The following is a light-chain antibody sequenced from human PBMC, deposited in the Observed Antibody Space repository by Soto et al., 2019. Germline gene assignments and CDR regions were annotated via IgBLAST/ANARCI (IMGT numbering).Light chain of an antibody. V-gene: IGKV3-15*01. CDR2: GAS. CDR3: QQYNDWPPIT. Sequence: EIVLTQSPGTLSLSPGERATLSCRASQSISVTYLAWYQQKPGQAPRLLIYGASTRATGIPARFSGSGSGTEFTLTISSLQSEDFAVYYCQQYNDWPPITFGQGTRLEIK. CDR1: QSISVTY. J-gene: IGKJ5*01.